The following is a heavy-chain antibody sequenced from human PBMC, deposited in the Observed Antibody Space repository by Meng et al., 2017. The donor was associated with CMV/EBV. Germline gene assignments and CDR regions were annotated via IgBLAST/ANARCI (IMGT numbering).Heavy chain of an antibody. J-gene: IGHJ4*02. CDR1: GFTFSSYA. CDR2: ISYDGSNK. CDR3: AGYSEPDY. Sequence: VEVVELGGGWVQPGRSLRLSCAASGFTFSSYAMHWVRQAPGKGLEWVAVISYDGSNKYYADSVKGRFTISRDNSKNTLYLQMNSLRAEDTAVYYCAGYSEPDYWGQGTLVTVSS. D-gene: IGHD2-15*01. V-gene: IGHV3-30-3*01.